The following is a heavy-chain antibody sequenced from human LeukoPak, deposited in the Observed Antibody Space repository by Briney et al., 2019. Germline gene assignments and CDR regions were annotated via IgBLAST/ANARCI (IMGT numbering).Heavy chain of an antibody. D-gene: IGHD2-21*01. V-gene: IGHV3-30-3*01. CDR2: ISYDGSNK. J-gene: IGHJ4*02. CDR3: ERVSGIWYPFDY. Sequence: PGRSLRLSCAASGFTFSSYAMHWVRQAPGKGLEWVAVISYDGSNKYYADSVKGRFTISRDNSKNTLYLQMNSLRAEDTAVYYCERVSGIWYPFDYWGQGTLVTVSS. CDR1: GFTFSSYA.